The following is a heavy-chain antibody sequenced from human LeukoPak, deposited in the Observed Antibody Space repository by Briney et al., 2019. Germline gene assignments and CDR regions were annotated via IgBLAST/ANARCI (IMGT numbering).Heavy chain of an antibody. CDR1: GGSVSSGRYS. J-gene: IGHJ3*02. V-gene: IGHV4-61*01. CDR3: ATIAAAFDAFDI. CDR2: IYYSGST. Sequence: SETLSLTCTVSGGSVSSGRYSWSWIRQPPGKGLEWIGYIYYSGSTNYNPSLKSRVTISVDTSKNQFSLKLSSVTAADTAVYYCATIAAAFDAFDIWGQGTMVTVSS. D-gene: IGHD6-13*01.